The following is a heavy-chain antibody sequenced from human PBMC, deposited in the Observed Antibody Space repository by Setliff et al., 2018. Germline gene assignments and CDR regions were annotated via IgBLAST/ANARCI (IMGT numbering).Heavy chain of an antibody. CDR1: GYSFSNYG. V-gene: IGHV1-18*01. CDR3: ARDPRRSYADFVSNWFDP. Sequence: ASVKVSCKTSGYSFSNYGISWVRQAPGQGLEWLGWIGAHNSNTNYAEKCQGRLSMTTDTSKSTAYMELRSLRSDDTAVYFCARDPRRSYADFVSNWFDPWGQGTPVTVSS. J-gene: IGHJ5*02. D-gene: IGHD4-17*01. CDR2: IGAHNSNT.